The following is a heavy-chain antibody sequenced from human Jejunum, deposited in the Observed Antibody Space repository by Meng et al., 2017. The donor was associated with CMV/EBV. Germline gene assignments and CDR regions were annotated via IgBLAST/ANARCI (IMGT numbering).Heavy chain of an antibody. CDR2: VDPKSGIT. J-gene: IGHJ4*02. D-gene: IGHD3-16*01. V-gene: IGHV1-46*01. CDR3: ARDGTWGSPLYFFEA. CDR1: GYTFINAY. Sequence: VHLGESGGDLKRPVAYVKLSCEASGYTFINAYIHWLRQAPGQGLEWMGVVDPKSGITTYAQQFQDRFTMTSDTSTITVYMELSSLRSEDTAVYYCARDGTWGSPLYFFEAWGQGTLVTVSS.